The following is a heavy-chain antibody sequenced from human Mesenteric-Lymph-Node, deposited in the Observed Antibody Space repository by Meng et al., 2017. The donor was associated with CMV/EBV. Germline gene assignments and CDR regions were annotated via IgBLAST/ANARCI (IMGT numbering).Heavy chain of an antibody. CDR2: IYYTGST. J-gene: IGHJ6*02. Sequence: GSLRLSCTVSGGSVSSGGYYWSWIRQPPGKGLEWIGYIYYTGSTNYNPSLKSRVTISVDTSKNQFSLQVTSVTAADTAVYYCARVGSTYYNYYYGMDVWGQGTTVTVSS. D-gene: IGHD2-2*01. CDR3: ARVGSTYYNYYYGMDV. CDR1: GGSVSSGGYY. V-gene: IGHV4-61*08.